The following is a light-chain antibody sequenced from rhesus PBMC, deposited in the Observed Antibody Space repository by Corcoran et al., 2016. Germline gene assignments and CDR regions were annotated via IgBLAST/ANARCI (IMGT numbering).Light chain of an antibody. Sequence: EIVMTQSPAILSLSPGEGATLSCRASQSYSSNLAWYQQKPGQAPRLLISGASTRATGIPERFSGSGSGTEFTLTMKNLEPEDFAIYFCQQYSDWYSFSQGTKVEIE. CDR2: GAS. CDR3: QQYSDWYS. V-gene: IGKV3-42*03. J-gene: IGKJ2*01. CDR1: QSYSSN.